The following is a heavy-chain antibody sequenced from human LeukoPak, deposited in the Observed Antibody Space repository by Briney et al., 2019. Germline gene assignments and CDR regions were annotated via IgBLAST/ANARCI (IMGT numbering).Heavy chain of an antibody. CDR1: GFTFSSYA. V-gene: IGHV3-30*18. J-gene: IGHJ5*02. Sequence: GGSLRLSCAASGFTFSSYAMSWVRQAPGKGLEWVAVISYDGSNKFYADSVKGRFTISRDNSKNTLFLQMNSLRAEDTAVYYCAKDIVVVPAASRWFDPWGQGTLVTVSS. D-gene: IGHD2-2*01. CDR3: AKDIVVVPAASRWFDP. CDR2: ISYDGSNK.